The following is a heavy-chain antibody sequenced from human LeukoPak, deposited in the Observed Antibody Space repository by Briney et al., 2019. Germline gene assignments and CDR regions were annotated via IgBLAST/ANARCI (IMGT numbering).Heavy chain of an antibody. J-gene: IGHJ6*02. Sequence: KTSQTLSLTCAVSGGSISSGGYSWSWIRQPPGKGLEWCGYIYHSGSTYYNPSLKSRVTISVDRSKNQFSLKLSSVTAADTAVYYCARELVWFGAVYGMDVWGQGTTVTVSS. V-gene: IGHV4-30-2*01. CDR1: GGSISSGGYS. CDR2: IYHSGST. CDR3: ARELVWFGAVYGMDV. D-gene: IGHD3-10*01.